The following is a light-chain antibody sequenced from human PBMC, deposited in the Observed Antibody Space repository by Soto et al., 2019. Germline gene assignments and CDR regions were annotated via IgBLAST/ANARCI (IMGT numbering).Light chain of an antibody. J-gene: IGKJ5*01. V-gene: IGKV2-30*01. CDR2: KVS. Sequence: DVVMTQSPLSLPVTLGQPASISCRSSQSLVYSDGNTYLSWFQQRPGQSPRRLISKVSNRDSGVPDRFSGSGSGTDFTLKISWVEAEDVAIYYCMQGTHWPITFGQGTRVESK. CDR3: MQGTHWPIT. CDR1: QSLVYSDGNTY.